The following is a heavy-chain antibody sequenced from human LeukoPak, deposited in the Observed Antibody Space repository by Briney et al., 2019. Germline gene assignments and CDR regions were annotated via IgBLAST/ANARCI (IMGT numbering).Heavy chain of an antibody. J-gene: IGHJ6*03. V-gene: IGHV3-7*01. CDR2: IKQDGSEK. Sequence: PGGSLRLSCAASGFTFSSYAMHWVRQAPGKGLEWVANIKQDGSEKYYVDSVKGRFTISRDNAKNSLYLQMNSLRAEDTAVYYCARDRHGYSYGFHRGYSDNNYMDVWGKGTTVTISS. CDR1: GFTFSSYA. D-gene: IGHD5-18*01. CDR3: ARDRHGYSYGFHRGYSDNNYMDV.